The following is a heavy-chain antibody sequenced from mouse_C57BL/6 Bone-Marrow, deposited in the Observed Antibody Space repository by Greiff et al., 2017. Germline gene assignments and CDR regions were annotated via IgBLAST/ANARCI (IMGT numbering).Heavy chain of an antibody. CDR3: ARPHYGSRYYCDY. CDR2: ISSGSSTI. D-gene: IGHD1-1*01. J-gene: IGHJ2*01. CDR1: GFTFSDYG. Sequence: EVKLMESGGGLVKPGGSLKLSCAASGFTFSDYGMHWVRQAPEKGLEWVAYISSGSSTIYYADTVKGRFTISRDNSKNTLFLQMTSLRSEDTAMYYCARPHYGSRYYCDYWGQGTTLTVSS. V-gene: IGHV5-17*01.